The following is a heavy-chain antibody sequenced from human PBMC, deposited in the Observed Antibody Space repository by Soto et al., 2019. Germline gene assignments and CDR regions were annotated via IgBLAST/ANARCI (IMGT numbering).Heavy chain of an antibody. CDR1: GFTFSSYA. Sequence: GGSLRLSCAASGFTFSSYAMSWVRQAPGKGLEWVSAISGSGGSTYYADSVKGRFTISRDNSKNTLYLQMNSLRAEDTAVYYCAKDLPLLAYCGGDCYTGTHAYWGQGTLVTVSS. CDR2: ISGSGGST. J-gene: IGHJ4*02. CDR3: AKDLPLLAYCGGDCYTGTHAY. V-gene: IGHV3-23*01. D-gene: IGHD2-21*02.